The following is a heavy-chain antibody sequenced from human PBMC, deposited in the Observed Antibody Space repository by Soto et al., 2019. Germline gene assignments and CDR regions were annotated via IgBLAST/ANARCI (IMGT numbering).Heavy chain of an antibody. J-gene: IGHJ4*02. CDR1: GFTFSGAA. CDR3: TASAYDNFLDY. D-gene: IGHD5-12*01. CDR2: IRNKANNYAT. Sequence: GGSLRLSCSASGFTFSGAAMHWVRQASGKGLEWVGRIRNKANNYATAYAATVKGRFTISRDDSNNTAYLQMNSLETEDTAVYYCTASAYDNFLDYWAQGSLVTVSS. V-gene: IGHV3-73*01.